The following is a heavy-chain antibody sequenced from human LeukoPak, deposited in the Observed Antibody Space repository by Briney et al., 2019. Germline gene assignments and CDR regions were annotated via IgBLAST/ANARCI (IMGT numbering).Heavy chain of an antibody. CDR2: ISSSASDI. V-gene: IGHV3-11*01. J-gene: IGHJ4*02. CDR3: ARGINYYDSSFTDY. CDR1: GFTFTEHY. Sequence: GGSLRLSCAASGFTFTEHYMSWIRQAPGKGLEWVSYISSSASDISYADSVKGRFTISRDNAKNSLSLQMNSLRAEDTAVYYCARGINYYDSSFTDYWGQGTLVTVSS. D-gene: IGHD3-22*01.